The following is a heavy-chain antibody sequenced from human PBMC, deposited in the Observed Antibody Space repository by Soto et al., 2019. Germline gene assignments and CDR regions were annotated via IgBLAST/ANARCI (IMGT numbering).Heavy chain of an antibody. CDR1: GYSFTQYA. CDR2: IHPANGNT. J-gene: IGHJ6*02. Sequence: RASVKVSCKASGYSFTQYAIHWVRQAPGRSLEWLGWIHPANGNTKYSQKFQGRVTFTRDTSATTAYMELSSLRSEDAGLYYCARDKITPCVHFFQFGMDAWGQGTTVTVSS. CDR3: ARDKITPCVHFFQFGMDA. D-gene: IGHD1-1*01. V-gene: IGHV1-3*01.